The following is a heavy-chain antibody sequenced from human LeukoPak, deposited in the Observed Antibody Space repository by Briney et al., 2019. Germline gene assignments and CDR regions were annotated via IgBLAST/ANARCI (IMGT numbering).Heavy chain of an antibody. CDR3: ASTYGDFATNWFDP. V-gene: IGHV4-34*01. Sequence: PSETLSLTCAVYGGSFSGYYWSWIRQPPGKGLEWNGEINHSGSTNYNPSLKSRVTISVDTSKNQFSLKLSSVTAADTAVYYCASTYGDFATNWFDPWGQGTLVTVSS. CDR2: INHSGST. J-gene: IGHJ5*02. D-gene: IGHD4-17*01. CDR1: GGSFSGYY.